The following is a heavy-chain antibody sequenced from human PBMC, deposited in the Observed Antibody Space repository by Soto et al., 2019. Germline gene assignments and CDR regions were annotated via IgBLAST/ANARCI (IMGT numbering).Heavy chain of an antibody. D-gene: IGHD6-13*01. CDR3: AKARASSSWY. V-gene: IGHV3-30*18. CDR2: ISYNGSNK. J-gene: IGHJ2*01. Sequence: QAPGKGLAWVALISYNGSNKYYADSVKGRFTISRDNSKNTRYLQMTSLRAKDTAVYYCAKARASSSWY.